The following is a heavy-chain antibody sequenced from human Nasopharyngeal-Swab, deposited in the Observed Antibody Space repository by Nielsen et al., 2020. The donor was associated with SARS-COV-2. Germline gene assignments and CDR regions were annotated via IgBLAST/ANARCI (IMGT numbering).Heavy chain of an antibody. CDR1: GFTFSNYD. V-gene: IGHV3-23*01. D-gene: IGHD4-23*01. CDR2: ISGSGGST. Sequence: GESLKISCAASGFTFSNYDMHWVRQAPGKGLEWVSEISGSGGSTYYAESVKGRFTISRDNSKNTLYLQMSSLRAEDTAIYYCAKDLGVESPLWFDYWGQGTLLTVSS. J-gene: IGHJ4*02. CDR3: AKDLGVESPLWFDY.